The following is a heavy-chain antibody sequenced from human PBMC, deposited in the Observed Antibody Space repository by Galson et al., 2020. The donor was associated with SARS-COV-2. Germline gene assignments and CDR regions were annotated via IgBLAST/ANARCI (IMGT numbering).Heavy chain of an antibody. CDR2: ISFDGSNK. CDR3: ARTASGSYRGYFDY. V-gene: IGHV3-30*04. Sequence: GGSLRLSCAASGFTFSSYALHWVRQAPGKGLEWVAVISFDGSNKYYADSVKGRFTISRDSSKNTLYLQMNSLRTEDTAVYYCARTASGSYRGYFDYWGQGTLVTVSS. CDR1: GFTFSSYA. D-gene: IGHD3-10*01. J-gene: IGHJ4*02.